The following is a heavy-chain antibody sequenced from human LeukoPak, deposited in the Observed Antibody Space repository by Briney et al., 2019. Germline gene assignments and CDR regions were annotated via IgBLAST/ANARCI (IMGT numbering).Heavy chain of an antibody. Sequence: GESLEISCKGSGYSFTNSWIGWVRQMPGKGLEWMGIIWPGDSQTTYSPSFQGQVTISVDRSISTAYLQWSSLKASDTAMYYCARHLPYSSGGHYFAHWGQGTLVTVSS. CDR1: GYSFTNSW. CDR3: ARHLPYSSGGHYFAH. V-gene: IGHV5-51*01. J-gene: IGHJ4*02. D-gene: IGHD5-18*01. CDR2: IWPGDSQT.